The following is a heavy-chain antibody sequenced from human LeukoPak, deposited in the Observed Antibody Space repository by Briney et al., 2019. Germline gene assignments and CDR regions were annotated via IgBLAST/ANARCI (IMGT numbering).Heavy chain of an antibody. Sequence: GGSLRLSCAASGFTFISYGRQWGRHAPGEGLEWVSVIWYDGTNTYYADSVKGRFTISRDNSKNTLYLQMNRLRAEDTAVYYCARDFCSGGSCYPDAFDIWGQGTMVSVSS. CDR2: IWYDGTNT. D-gene: IGHD2-15*01. CDR3: ARDFCSGGSCYPDAFDI. J-gene: IGHJ3*02. CDR1: GFTFISYG. V-gene: IGHV3-33*01.